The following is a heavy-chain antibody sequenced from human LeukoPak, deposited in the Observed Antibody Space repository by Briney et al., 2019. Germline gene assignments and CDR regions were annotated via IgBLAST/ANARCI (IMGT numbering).Heavy chain of an antibody. Sequence: GESLKISCKSSGYSFTSYWIGWVRQMPGKGLEWMGIIYPGDSDTRYSPSFQGQVTISADKSISTAYLQWSSLKASDTAMYYCASAYSSGWSYFDYWGQGTLVTVSS. CDR1: GYSFTSYW. V-gene: IGHV5-51*01. D-gene: IGHD6-19*01. CDR2: IYPGDSDT. CDR3: ASAYSSGWSYFDY. J-gene: IGHJ4*02.